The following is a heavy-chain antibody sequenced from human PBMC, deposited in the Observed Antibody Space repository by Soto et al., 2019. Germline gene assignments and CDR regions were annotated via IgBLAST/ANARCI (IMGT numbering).Heavy chain of an antibody. V-gene: IGHV4-38-2*01. CDR1: GYSIASGYY. J-gene: IGHJ6*02. CDR3: ARTFDYYGMDV. Sequence: SETLSLTCAVSGYSIASGYYWAWIRQPPGKGLEWIGSIYHAGSVYYNPSFNSRVAMSLDTSDNHFSLKLTSVTAAETAVYYCARTFDYYGMDVWGQGTTVTVSS. CDR2: IYHAGSV.